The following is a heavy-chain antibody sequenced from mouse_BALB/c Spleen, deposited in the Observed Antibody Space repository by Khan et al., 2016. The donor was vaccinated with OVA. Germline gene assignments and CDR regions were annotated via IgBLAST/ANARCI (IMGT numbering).Heavy chain of an antibody. J-gene: IGHJ3*01. CDR2: IDPSTDYT. CDR1: GYTFTTYW. V-gene: IGHV1-7*01. Sequence: QVQLKESGAELAKPGASVKMSCKASGYTFTTYWMHWVKQRPGQGLEWIGYIDPSTDYTEYNQKFKDKATLTTDKSSSTAYMQLSSLTSEDSAFYYCARCGLYGICAYWGKGTLVTVSA. D-gene: IGHD2-1*01. CDR3: ARCGLYGICAY.